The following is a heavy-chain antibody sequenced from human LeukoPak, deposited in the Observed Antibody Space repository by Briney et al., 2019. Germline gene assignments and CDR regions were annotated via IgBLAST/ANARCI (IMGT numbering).Heavy chain of an antibody. CDR2: ISSSGSTI. D-gene: IGHD6-13*01. J-gene: IGHJ4*02. CDR1: GFTFSSYE. V-gene: IGHV3-48*03. Sequence: GGSLRLSCAASGFTFSSYEMNWVRQAPGKGLEWVSYISSSGSTIYYADSVKGRFTISRDNAKNSLYLQMNSLRAEDTAVYYCAKDQRRQQLVPFDYWGQGTLVTVSS. CDR3: AKDQRRQQLVPFDY.